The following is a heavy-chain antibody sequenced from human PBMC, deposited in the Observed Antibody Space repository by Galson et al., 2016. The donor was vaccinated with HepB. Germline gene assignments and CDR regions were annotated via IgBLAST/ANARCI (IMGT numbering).Heavy chain of an antibody. CDR1: GFTLSSYA. D-gene: IGHD1-14*01. Sequence: SLRLPCAASGFTLSSYAMRWVRQAPAQGLVWVSAISGSVGSTYYADSVKGRFTISRDNSKNTLYVQMNSLSAEDTAVYYCAKNRWAYYYNVMDIWGQGATVTVS. J-gene: IGHJ6*02. V-gene: IGHV3-23*01. CDR2: ISGSVGST. CDR3: AKNRWAYYYNVMDI.